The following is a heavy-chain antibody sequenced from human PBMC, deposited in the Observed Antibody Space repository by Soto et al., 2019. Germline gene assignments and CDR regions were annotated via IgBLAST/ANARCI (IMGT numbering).Heavy chain of an antibody. V-gene: IGHV1-8*01. CDR1: GYTFTSYD. CDR3: ARGRGVIVATNCDY. CDR2: MNPNSGNT. Sequence: QVQLVQSGAEVKKPGASVKVSCKASGYTFTSYDINWVRQATGQGLEWMGWMNPNSGNTGYGQKFQDRVTMTRNTSISTAYMELSSLRSEETAVYYCARGRGVIVATNCDYLAQGTRVTVSS. D-gene: IGHD5-12*01. J-gene: IGHJ4*02.